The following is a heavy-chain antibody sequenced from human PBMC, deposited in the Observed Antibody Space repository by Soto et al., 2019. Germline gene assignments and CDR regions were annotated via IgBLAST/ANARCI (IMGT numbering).Heavy chain of an antibody. D-gene: IGHD1-7*01. CDR3: ARGTDNWNYEDY. J-gene: IGHJ4*02. CDR1: GFTFSSYS. Sequence: VQLVESGGGLVKPGGSLRLSCAASGFTFSSYSMNWVRQAPGKGLEWVSSISSSSSYIYYADSVKGRFTISRDNAKNSLYLQMNSLRAEDTAVYYCARGTDNWNYEDYWGQGTLVTVSS. V-gene: IGHV3-21*01. CDR2: ISSSSSYI.